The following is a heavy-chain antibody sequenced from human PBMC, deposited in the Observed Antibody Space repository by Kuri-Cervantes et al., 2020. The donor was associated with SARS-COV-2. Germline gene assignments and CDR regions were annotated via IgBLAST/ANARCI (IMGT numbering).Heavy chain of an antibody. CDR3: ARIPYPKGAVAGTSDY. D-gene: IGHD6-19*01. CDR2: ISHDGKNK. CDR1: GFNFSRTD. V-gene: IGHV3-30*03. Sequence: GGSLRLSCAASGFNFSRTDMHWVRQAPGKGLEWVAVISHDGKNKKCIASGKGRFTISRDNSKNTLYLQVNSLRAEDTAVYYCARIPYPKGAVAGTSDYWGQGTLVTVSS. J-gene: IGHJ4*02.